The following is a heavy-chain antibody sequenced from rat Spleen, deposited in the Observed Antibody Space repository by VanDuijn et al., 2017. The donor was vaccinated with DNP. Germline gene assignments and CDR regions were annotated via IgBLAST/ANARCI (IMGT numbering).Heavy chain of an antibody. J-gene: IGHJ2*01. CDR1: DFSLTDYS. CDR2: IRANGIT. Sequence: QVQLKESGPGLVQPSQTLSLTCTVSDFSLTDYSIHWVRQFPGKGLEWLGRIRANGITDYNSGLKSQLGNTRAISKSRVFLEMNSLQTEDSAIYFCTREGRTMVVGFLDYWGRGVMVTVSS. CDR3: TREGRTMVVGFLDY. V-gene: IGHV2-19*01. D-gene: IGHD1-12*02.